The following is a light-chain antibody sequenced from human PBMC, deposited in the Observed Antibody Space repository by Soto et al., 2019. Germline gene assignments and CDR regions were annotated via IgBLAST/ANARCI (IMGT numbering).Light chain of an antibody. J-gene: IGKJ1*01. CDR3: QQYGSSPPWT. CDR1: QSVSSSF. V-gene: IGKV3-20*01. CDR2: GAS. Sequence: EIVLTQSPGTLSLSPGERATLSCRASQSVSSSFLAWDQQKPGQAPRLLIYGASSRATGIPDRFSGSGSGTDFTLTISRLEPADFAVYFCQQYGSSPPWTFGQGTKVEIK.